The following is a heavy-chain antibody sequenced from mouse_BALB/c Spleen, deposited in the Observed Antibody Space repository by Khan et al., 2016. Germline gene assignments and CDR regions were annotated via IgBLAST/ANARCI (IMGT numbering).Heavy chain of an antibody. CDR1: GYSITSDYA. CDR2: ISYSGST. D-gene: IGHD1-1*01. CDR3: AISSNYGNSPAWFAY. V-gene: IGHV3-2*02. J-gene: IGHJ3*01. Sequence: VQLKESGPGLVKPSQSLSLTCTVTGYSITSDYAWNWIRQFPGNKLEWMGYISYSGSTSYNPSLKSRISITRHTSKNQFFLQLNSVATEDTATYYSAISSNYGNSPAWFAYWDQGTLVTVSA.